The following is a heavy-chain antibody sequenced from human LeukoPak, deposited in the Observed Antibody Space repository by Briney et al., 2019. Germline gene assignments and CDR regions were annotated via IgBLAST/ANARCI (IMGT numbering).Heavy chain of an antibody. V-gene: IGHV3-23*01. D-gene: IGHD3-3*01. CDR3: AKGYEFWSGYWDS. CDR1: GFTFSKYA. Sequence: PGGSLRLSCAASGFTFSKYAMSWVRQAPGKGLEWVSSVSDSGGSTNYAGSVRGRFTISRDNSRNTLSLQVNILRAEDTAVYYCAKGYEFWSGYWDSWGQGTPVTVSS. J-gene: IGHJ4*02. CDR2: VSDSGGST.